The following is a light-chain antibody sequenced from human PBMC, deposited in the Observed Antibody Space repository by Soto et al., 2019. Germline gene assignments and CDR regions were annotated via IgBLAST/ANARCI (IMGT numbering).Light chain of an antibody. CDR2: GAS. Sequence: VLTQSPCTLSLSPGERATLSCRASQNIDSDYFAWYQQKPGQAPRLLIYGASSRATGIPDRFSGSGSGTDFTLTISRLEPEDFAVYYCQQYGSSLITFGQGTRLEIK. V-gene: IGKV3-20*01. J-gene: IGKJ5*01. CDR1: QNIDSDY. CDR3: QQYGSSLIT.